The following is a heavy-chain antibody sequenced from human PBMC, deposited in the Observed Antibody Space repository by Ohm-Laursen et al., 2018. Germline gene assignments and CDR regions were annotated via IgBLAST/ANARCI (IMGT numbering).Heavy chain of an antibody. CDR3: ARGGQQQVEDY. V-gene: IGHV3-33*01. CDR2: IWYDGSNK. CDR1: GFTFSSYG. D-gene: IGHD6-13*01. J-gene: IGHJ4*02. Sequence: SLRLSCAASGFTFSSYGMHWVRQAPGKGLEWVAVIWYDGSNKYYADSVKGRFTISRDNAKNSLYLQMNSLRAEDTAVYYCARGGQQQVEDYWGQGTLVTVSS.